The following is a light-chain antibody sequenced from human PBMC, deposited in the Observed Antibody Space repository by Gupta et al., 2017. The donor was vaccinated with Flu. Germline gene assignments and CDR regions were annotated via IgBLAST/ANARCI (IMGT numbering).Light chain of an antibody. Sequence: QSALTQPASVSGSPGQSITISCTGTSSDVGHYNYVSWYQQHPGKVPNLMIYEVTDRPSGVSNRFSGSKSGNTAYLIISGLQAEDEADYFCASYTTTSTWVFGGGTKLTVL. J-gene: IGLJ3*02. CDR2: EVT. CDR3: ASYTTTSTWV. CDR1: SSDVGHYNY. V-gene: IGLV2-14*01.